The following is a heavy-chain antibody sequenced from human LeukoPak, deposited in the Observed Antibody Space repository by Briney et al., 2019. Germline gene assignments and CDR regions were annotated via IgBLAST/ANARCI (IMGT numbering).Heavy chain of an antibody. Sequence: GGSLRLSCVASGFPFSSYWMTWVRQAPGKGLEWVANIKQDGSKKSYVDSVKGRFTISRDNAMNSLYLQMNSLRAEDTAIYYCTRVGYIDEGIDYWGQGTLVTVSS. D-gene: IGHD5-24*01. CDR3: TRVGYIDEGIDY. J-gene: IGHJ4*02. V-gene: IGHV3-7*04. CDR2: IKQDGSKK. CDR1: GFPFSSYW.